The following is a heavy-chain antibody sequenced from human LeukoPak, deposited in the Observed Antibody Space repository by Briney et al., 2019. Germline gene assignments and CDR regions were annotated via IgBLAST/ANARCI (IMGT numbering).Heavy chain of an antibody. CDR2: INEDGSTT. V-gene: IGHV3-74*01. CDR3: VRDLGGRSGH. CDR1: GFTFDDYA. D-gene: IGHD1-26*01. Sequence: PGGSLRLSCAASGFTFDDYAMHWVRQTPGKGLEWVSRINEDGSTTNYADSVKGRSTIFRDNAKNTLYLQMNSLRVEDTAVYYCVRDLGGRSGHWGQGTLVTVSS. J-gene: IGHJ4*02.